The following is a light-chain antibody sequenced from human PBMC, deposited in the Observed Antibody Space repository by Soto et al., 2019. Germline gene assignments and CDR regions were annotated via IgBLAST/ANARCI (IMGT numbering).Light chain of an antibody. V-gene: IGKV3-20*01. J-gene: IGKJ3*01. CDR1: QSVSSSF. CDR2: GAS. CDR3: QQYGNSPPEYT. Sequence: IVLTQSPGTLSLSPGERATLSCRASQSVSSSFLAWYQQRPGQAPRLLIFGASYRATGIPDRFSGSGSGTDFTLTISRLEPEDFAVYYCQQYGNSPPEYTFGPGTNVDSK.